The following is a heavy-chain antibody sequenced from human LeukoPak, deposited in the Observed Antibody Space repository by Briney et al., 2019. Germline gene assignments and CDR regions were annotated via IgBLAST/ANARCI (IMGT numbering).Heavy chain of an antibody. J-gene: IGHJ4*02. D-gene: IGHD3-22*01. CDR3: ARDLGSYDSSGELDY. V-gene: IGHV1-2*02. CDR2: INPNSGGT. CDR1: GYTFTGYY. Sequence: ASVKVSCKASGYTFTGYYMHWVRQAPGQGLEWMGWINPNSGGTNYAQKFQGRVTMTRDTSISTAYMELSRLRSDDTAVYYCARDLGSYDSSGELDYWGQGTLVTVSS.